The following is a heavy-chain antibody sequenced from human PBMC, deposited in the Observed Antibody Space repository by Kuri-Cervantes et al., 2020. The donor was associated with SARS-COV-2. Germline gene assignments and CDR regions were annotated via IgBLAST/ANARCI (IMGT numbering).Heavy chain of an antibody. CDR2: IYYSGDV. V-gene: IGHV4-59*01. CDR1: GGSISSYY. Sequence: SETLSLTCTVSGGSISSYYWTWIRQPPGKGLEWIGYIYYSGDVNYNPALKSRVTISLDTSKNQFSLKLSSVTAADTAVYYCARALPITIFGVVTPYSWFDPWGQGTLVTVSS. CDR3: ARALPITIFGVVTPYSWFDP. J-gene: IGHJ5*02. D-gene: IGHD3-3*01.